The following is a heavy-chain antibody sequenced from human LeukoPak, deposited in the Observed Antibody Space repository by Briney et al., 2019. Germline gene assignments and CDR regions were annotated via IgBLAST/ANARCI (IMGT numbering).Heavy chain of an antibody. CDR1: GYTXTDYF. D-gene: IGHD3-10*01. V-gene: IGHV1-2*02. Sequence: ASVKVSCKASGYTXTDYFMHRVRQAPGQGLEWMGWINPNSGGTNYAQRFQGRVTMTRDTSISTVYMELSRLTSDDTAVYYCARGDGSGRYCIEYWGQGTLVAVAS. CDR3: ARGDGSGRYCIEY. J-gene: IGHJ4*02. CDR2: INPNSGGT.